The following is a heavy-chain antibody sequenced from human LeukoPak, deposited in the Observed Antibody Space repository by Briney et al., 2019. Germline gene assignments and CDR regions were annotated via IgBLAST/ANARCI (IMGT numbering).Heavy chain of an antibody. CDR2: ISSSSSYI. D-gene: IGHD2-2*01. V-gene: IGHV3-21*01. Sequence: GGSLRLSCAASGFTSRRYRMNWVRQAPGKGLEWVSSISSSSSYIYYADSVKGRFTISRDNAKNSLYLQMNSLRAEDTAVYYCARAGDIVVVPAAPFDYWGQGTLVTVSS. CDR1: GFTSRRYR. CDR3: ARAGDIVVVPAAPFDY. J-gene: IGHJ4*02.